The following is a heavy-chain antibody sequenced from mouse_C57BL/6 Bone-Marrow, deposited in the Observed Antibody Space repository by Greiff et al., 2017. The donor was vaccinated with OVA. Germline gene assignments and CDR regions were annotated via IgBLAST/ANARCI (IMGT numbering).Heavy chain of an antibody. V-gene: IGHV1-50*01. CDR2: IDPSDSYT. CDR3: AREGSPYGSSSAWFAY. Sequence: QVQLQQPGAELVKPGASVKLSCKASGYTFTSYWMQWVKQRPGQGLEWIGEIDPSDSYTNYNQKFKGKATLTVDTSSSTAYMQLSSPTSEDSAVYYCAREGSPYGSSSAWFAYWGQGTLVTVSA. D-gene: IGHD1-1*01. CDR1: GYTFTSYW. J-gene: IGHJ3*01.